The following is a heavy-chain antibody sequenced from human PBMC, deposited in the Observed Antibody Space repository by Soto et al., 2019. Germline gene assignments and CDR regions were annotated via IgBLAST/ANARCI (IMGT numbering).Heavy chain of an antibody. D-gene: IGHD1-1*01. CDR2: VYDVDGT. CDR1: GPTVSGKKY. V-gene: IGHV3-53*01. J-gene: IGHJ3*01. Sequence: GGLIVACTASGPTVSGKKYISWVRQAPGKGLEWVSGVYDVDGTYYADSVKGRFTISRDTSKTIVFLEMNDLRPDDTAVYYCASWLQREHAYDVWGLGTKVTVS. CDR3: ASWLQREHAYDV.